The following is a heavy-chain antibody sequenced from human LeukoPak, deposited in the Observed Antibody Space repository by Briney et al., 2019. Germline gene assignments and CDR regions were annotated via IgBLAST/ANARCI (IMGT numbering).Heavy chain of an antibody. V-gene: IGHV3-30*04. J-gene: IGHJ4*02. CDR1: GFTFSSYA. CDR3: ARDNYYDSSGYDY. D-gene: IGHD3-22*01. Sequence: GGSLRLSCAASGFTFSSYAMHWVRQAPGKGLEWVAVISYDGSNKYYADSVKGRFTISRDNSKNTLYLQMNSLRAADTAVYYCARDNYYDSSGYDYWGQGTLVTVSS. CDR2: ISYDGSNK.